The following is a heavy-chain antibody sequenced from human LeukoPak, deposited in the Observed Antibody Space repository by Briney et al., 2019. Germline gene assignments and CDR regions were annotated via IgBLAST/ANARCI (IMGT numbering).Heavy chain of an antibody. CDR3: AREMVGYSGYDGFDY. Sequence: GTLRLSCAASGFTFSSYGMSWVRQAPGKGLEWVSAISGSGGSTYYADSVKGRFTISRDNSKNTLYLQMNSLRAEDTAVYYCAREMVGYSGYDGFDYWGQGTLVTVSS. V-gene: IGHV3-23*01. CDR1: GFTFSSYG. J-gene: IGHJ4*02. CDR2: ISGSGGST. D-gene: IGHD5-12*01.